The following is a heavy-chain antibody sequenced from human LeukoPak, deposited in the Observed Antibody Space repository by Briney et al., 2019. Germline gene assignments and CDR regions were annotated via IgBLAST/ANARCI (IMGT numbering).Heavy chain of an antibody. CDR2: IYYSGST. CDR1: GGSISSGGYY. J-gene: IGHJ4*02. CDR3: ARENCRGGSCYIDY. Sequence: SQTLSLTCTVSGGSISSGGYYWSWIRQHPGKGLEWIGYIYYSGSTYYNPSLKSRVTISVDTSKNQFSLKLSSVTAADTAVYYCARENCRGGSCYIDYWGQGTLVTVSS. V-gene: IGHV4-31*03. D-gene: IGHD2-15*01.